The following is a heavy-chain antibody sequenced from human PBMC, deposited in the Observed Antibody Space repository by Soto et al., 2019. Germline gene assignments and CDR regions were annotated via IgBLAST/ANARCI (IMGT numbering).Heavy chain of an antibody. CDR2: ISGSGGST. CDR3: ATDRPGSYCSGGSCYSSTDY. J-gene: IGHJ4*02. CDR1: GFTFSSYA. D-gene: IGHD2-15*01. V-gene: IGHV3-23*01. Sequence: GSLRLSCAASGFTFSSYAMSWVRQAPGKGLEWVSAISGSGGSTYYADSVKGRFTISRDNSKNTPYLQMNSLRAEDTAVYYCATDRPGSYCSGGSCYSSTDYWGQGTLVTVSS.